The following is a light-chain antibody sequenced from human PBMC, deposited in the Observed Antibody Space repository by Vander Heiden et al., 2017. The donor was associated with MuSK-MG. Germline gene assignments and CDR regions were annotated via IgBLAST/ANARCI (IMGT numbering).Light chain of an antibody. CDR1: QSISSY. CDR3: LQSDSTPLT. Sequence: DIQMTQSPSSLSASVGDRVTITCRASQSISSYLNWYQQKPGKAPKLLIYAAPSLQSGVPSRFSGSGSGTDFTLTISRLQPEDFATYYCLQSDSTPLTFGQGTKMEIK. J-gene: IGKJ2*01. CDR2: AAP. V-gene: IGKV1-39*01.